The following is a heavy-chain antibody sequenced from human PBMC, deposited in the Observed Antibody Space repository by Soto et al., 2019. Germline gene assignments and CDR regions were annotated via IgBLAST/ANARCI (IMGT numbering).Heavy chain of an antibody. CDR1: GFTFSDYW. J-gene: IGHJ4*02. CDR3: ARDRRSSSSLVDC. Sequence: EVQLVESGGGLVQPGGSLRLSCAASGFTFSDYWMHWVRQAPGKGLVWVSRINTDGSSATYADSVKGRFTISRDNAKNTLYLQMNSLRAEDTAVYYCARDRRSSSSLVDCWGKGTLITVSS. CDR2: INTDGSSA. V-gene: IGHV3-74*01. D-gene: IGHD6-6*01.